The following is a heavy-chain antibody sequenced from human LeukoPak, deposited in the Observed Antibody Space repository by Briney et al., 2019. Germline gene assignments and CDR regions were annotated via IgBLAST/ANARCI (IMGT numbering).Heavy chain of an antibody. CDR1: GGSISSYY. CDR2: IYYSGST. J-gene: IGHJ4*02. Sequence: SETLSLTCTVSGGSISSYYWSWLRQPPGKGLEWLGYIYYSGSTNYNPSLKSRVTISVDTSKNQFSLKLSSVTAADTAVYYCARVQESQIDYYFDYWGQGTLVTVSS. D-gene: IGHD3-9*01. V-gene: IGHV4-59*01. CDR3: ARVQESQIDYYFDY.